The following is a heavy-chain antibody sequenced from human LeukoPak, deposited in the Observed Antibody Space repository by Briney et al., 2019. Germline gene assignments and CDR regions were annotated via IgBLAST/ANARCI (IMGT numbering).Heavy chain of an antibody. CDR1: GGSISSSSYY. CDR2: IYYSGST. CDR3: ARDLIQLLSNWFDP. Sequence: SETLSLTCTVSGGSISSSSYYRGWIRQPPGKGLEWIGSIYYSGSTYYNPSLKSRVTISVDTSKNQFSLKLSSVTAADTAVYYCARDLIQLLSNWFDPWGQGTLVTVSS. J-gene: IGHJ5*02. V-gene: IGHV4-39*07. D-gene: IGHD5-18*01.